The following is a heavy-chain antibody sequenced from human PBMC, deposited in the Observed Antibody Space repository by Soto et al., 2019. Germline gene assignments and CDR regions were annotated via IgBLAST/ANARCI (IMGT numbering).Heavy chain of an antibody. V-gene: IGHV4-4*02. CDR2: IYHSGST. Sequence: PSETLSLTCAVSGGSISSSNWWSWVRQPPGKGLEWIGEIYHSGSTNYNPSLKSRVTISVDKSKNQFSLKLSSVTAADAAVYYCARQWWELQGYSYGMDVWGQGTTVTVSS. D-gene: IGHD1-26*01. J-gene: IGHJ6*02. CDR1: GGSISSSNW. CDR3: ARQWWELQGYSYGMDV.